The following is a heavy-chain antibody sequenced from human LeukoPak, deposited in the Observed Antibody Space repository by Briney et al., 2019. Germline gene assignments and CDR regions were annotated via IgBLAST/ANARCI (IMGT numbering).Heavy chain of an antibody. J-gene: IGHJ3*02. CDR2: IYYSGST. Sequence: KTSETLSLTCTVSGGSISSYYWSWIRQPPGKGLEWIGYIYYSGSTNYNPSLKSRVTISVDTSKNQFSLKLSSVTAADTAVYYCARSGSYYSPDPFDIWGQGTMVTVSS. V-gene: IGHV4-59*01. D-gene: IGHD1-26*01. CDR3: ARSGSYYSPDPFDI. CDR1: GGSISSYY.